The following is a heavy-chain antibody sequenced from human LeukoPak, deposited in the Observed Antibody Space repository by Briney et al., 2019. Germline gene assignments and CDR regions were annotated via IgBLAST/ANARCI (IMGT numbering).Heavy chain of an antibody. CDR3: ARFLRGKGY. V-gene: IGHV4-30-4*08. D-gene: IGHD4-23*01. J-gene: IGHJ4*02. CDR2: IYYSGST. Sequence: SETLSLTCAVYGGSFSGYYWSWIRQPPGKGLEWIGYIYYSGSTYNPSLKSRVTILVDTSKNQFSLKLSSVTAADTAVYYCARFLRGKGYWGQGTLVTVSS. CDR1: GGSFSGYY.